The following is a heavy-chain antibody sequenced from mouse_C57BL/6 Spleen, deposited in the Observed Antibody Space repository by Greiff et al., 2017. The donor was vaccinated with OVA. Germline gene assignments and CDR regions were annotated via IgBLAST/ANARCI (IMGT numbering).Heavy chain of an antibody. V-gene: IGHV2-9-1*01. D-gene: IGHD1-1*01. CDR2: IWTGGGT. J-gene: IGHJ4*01. Sequence: VKLVESGPGLVAPSQSLSITCTVSGFSLTSYAISWVRQPPGKGLEWLGVIWTGGGTNYNSALKSRLSISKDNSKSQVFLKMNSLQTDDTARYYCARNLNHYYGSSSYYYAMDYWGQGTSVTVSS. CDR3: ARNLNHYYGSSSYYYAMDY. CDR1: GFSLTSYA.